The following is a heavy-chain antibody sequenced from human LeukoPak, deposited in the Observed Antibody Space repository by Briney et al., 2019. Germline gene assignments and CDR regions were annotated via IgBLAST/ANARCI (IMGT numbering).Heavy chain of an antibody. CDR2: IYTSETT. D-gene: IGHD3-10*01. V-gene: IGHV4-4*07. Sequence: SPSETLSLTCAVSGDSISTYYWSWIRQPAGKGLEWVGRIYTSETTNYNPSLKGRVTISVDTSKNQFSLKLSSVTAADTAVYYCARVLGSSTFSYYYGMDVWGQGTTVTVSS. J-gene: IGHJ6*02. CDR1: GDSISTYY. CDR3: ARVLGSSTFSYYYGMDV.